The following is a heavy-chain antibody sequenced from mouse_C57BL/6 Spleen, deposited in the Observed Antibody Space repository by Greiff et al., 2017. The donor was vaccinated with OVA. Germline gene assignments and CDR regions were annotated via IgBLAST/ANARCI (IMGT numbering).Heavy chain of an antibody. CDR2: IDPSDSET. V-gene: IGHV1-52*01. D-gene: IGHD1-1*01. CDR1: GYTFTSYW. Sequence: QVQLQQPGAELVRPGSSVKLSCKASGYTFTSYWMHWVKQRPIQGLEWIGNIDPSDSETHYNQKFKDKATLTVDKSSSTAYMQLSSLTSEDSAVYYCARSIGYGSNLFAYWGQGTLVTVSA. CDR3: ARSIGYGSNLFAY. J-gene: IGHJ3*01.